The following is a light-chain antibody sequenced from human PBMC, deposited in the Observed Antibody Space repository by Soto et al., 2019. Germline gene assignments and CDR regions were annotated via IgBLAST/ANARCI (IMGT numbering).Light chain of an antibody. CDR2: GAS. CDR1: QSVSSSY. Sequence: TQSGEALTFSPGQRPTLSCRASQSVSSSYLAWYQQKPGQAPRLLIYGASSRATGIPDRFSGTGSGTDITHTISRLEPEDPAVYYWQLHGSSPLTFGGGTKVDIK. J-gene: IGKJ4*01. V-gene: IGKV3-20*01. CDR3: QLHGSSPLT.